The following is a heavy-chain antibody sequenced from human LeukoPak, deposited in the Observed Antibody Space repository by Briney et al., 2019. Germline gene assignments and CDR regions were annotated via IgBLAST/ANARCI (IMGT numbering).Heavy chain of an antibody. D-gene: IGHD2-2*01. CDR1: GFTVSYYA. CDR2: ISNGGAST. Sequence: GGSLRLSCAASGFTVSYYAMSWVRQAPGKGLEWVSAISNGGASTYYADSVKGRFTISRDNSKNTLYLQMNSLRAEDTAVYYCAKGSSTSCYYGHFDYWGQGTLVTVSS. CDR3: AKGSSTSCYYGHFDY. J-gene: IGHJ4*02. V-gene: IGHV3-23*01.